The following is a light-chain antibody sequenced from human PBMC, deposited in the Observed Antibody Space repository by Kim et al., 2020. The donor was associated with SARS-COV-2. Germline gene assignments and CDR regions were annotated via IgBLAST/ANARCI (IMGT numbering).Light chain of an antibody. J-gene: IGKJ2*02. CDR3: QKSVNSGT. V-gene: IGKV3-11*01. CDR1: QSITNH. Sequence: LSFSPVPTATPSCRASQSITNHLACYQHQPGQPPRLLIYDASNTATGIPARFSGSGSGTDFTLTINSLEPEDFAVYYCQKSVNSGTFGQGTKLEI. CDR2: DAS.